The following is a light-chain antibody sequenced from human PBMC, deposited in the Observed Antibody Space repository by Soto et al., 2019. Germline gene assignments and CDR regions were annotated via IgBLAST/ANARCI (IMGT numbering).Light chain of an antibody. CDR3: QQYNDWPRT. V-gene: IGKV1-5*03. CDR1: QTISSW. CDR2: KAS. Sequence: EIQITQSPSTLSASVGDRVIITCRASQTISSWLAWYQQKPGKAPKLLIYKASSLESGVPSRFSGSGSGTEFTLTISSLQSEDFAVYYCQQYNDWPRTFGQGAKVDIK. J-gene: IGKJ1*01.